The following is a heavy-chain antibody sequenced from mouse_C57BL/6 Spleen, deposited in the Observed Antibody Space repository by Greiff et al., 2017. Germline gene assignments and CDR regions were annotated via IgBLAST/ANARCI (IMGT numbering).Heavy chain of an antibody. J-gene: IGHJ2*01. V-gene: IGHV1-15*01. CDR2: IDPETGGT. CDR3: TSKGFSSYVGFDY. D-gene: IGHD1-1*01. Sequence: VKLVESGAELVRPGASVTLSCKASGYTFTDYEMHWVKQTPVHGLEWIGAIDPETGGTAYNQKFKGKAILTADKSSSTAYMELRSLTSEDSAVYYCTSKGFSSYVGFDYWGQGTTLTVSS. CDR1: GYTFTDYE.